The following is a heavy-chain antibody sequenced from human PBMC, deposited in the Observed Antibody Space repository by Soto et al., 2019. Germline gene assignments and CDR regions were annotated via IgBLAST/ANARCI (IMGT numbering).Heavy chain of an antibody. D-gene: IGHD1-26*01. V-gene: IGHV1-69*13. CDR1: GGTFSSYA. J-gene: IGHJ6*02. CDR2: IIPIFGTA. Sequence: SVKVSCKASGGTFSSYAISWVRQAPGQGLEWMGGIIPIFGTANYAQKFQGRVTITADESTSTAYMELSSLRSEDTAVYYCARGIVGATDYYYYGMDFWGQGTTVTVSS. CDR3: ARGIVGATDYYYYGMDF.